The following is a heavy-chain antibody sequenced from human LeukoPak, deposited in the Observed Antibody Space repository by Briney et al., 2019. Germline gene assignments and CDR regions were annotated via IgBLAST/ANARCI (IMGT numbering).Heavy chain of an antibody. CDR1: GGSFSGYY. D-gene: IGHD4-17*01. Sequence: SETLSLTCAVYGGSFSGYYWSWIRQPPGKGLEWIGEINHSGSTNYNPSLKSRVTISVDRSKNQFSLKLSSVTAADTAVYYCARGDYGDYFIDWGQGTLVTVSS. CDR3: ARGDYGDYFID. CDR2: INHSGST. V-gene: IGHV4-34*01. J-gene: IGHJ4*02.